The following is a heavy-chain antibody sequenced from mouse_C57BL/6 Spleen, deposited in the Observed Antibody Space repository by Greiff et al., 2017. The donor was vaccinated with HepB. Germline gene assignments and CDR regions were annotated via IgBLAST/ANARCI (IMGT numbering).Heavy chain of an antibody. D-gene: IGHD1-1*01. CDR3: ASDYDSSSYFDY. CDR2: INPRTGGT. Sequence: VQLQQSGPELVKPGASVKISCKASGYSFTGYYMNWVKQSPEKSLEWIGEINPRTGGTTYNQKFKAKATLTVDKSSSTAYMQLNSLTSEDSAVYYCASDYDSSSYFDYWGQGTPLTVSS. V-gene: IGHV1-42*01. J-gene: IGHJ2*01. CDR1: GYSFTGYY.